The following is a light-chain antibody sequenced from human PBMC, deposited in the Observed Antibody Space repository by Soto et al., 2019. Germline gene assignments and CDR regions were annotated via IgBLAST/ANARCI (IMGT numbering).Light chain of an antibody. CDR1: QSLSSTY. V-gene: IGKV3-20*01. Sequence: EIVLTQSPGTLSLSPGQRATLSCRASQSLSSTYLAWYQQKPGQAPRLLIYGASSRATGIPDRFSGSGSGTDFTLIISRLEPEDFAVYYCHHYGGSPFPFGPGTKVDVK. J-gene: IGKJ3*01. CDR3: HHYGGSPFP. CDR2: GAS.